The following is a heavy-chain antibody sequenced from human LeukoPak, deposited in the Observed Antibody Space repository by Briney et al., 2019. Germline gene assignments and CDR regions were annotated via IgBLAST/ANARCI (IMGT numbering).Heavy chain of an antibody. Sequence: SVKVSCKASGGTLSSYAISWVRQAPGQGPEWTGRIIPVLGRPNYAQKFQGRVTITADRSTGTAYMELSSLRSEDTAVYYCATDAFSSSFADWGQGTLVTVSS. CDR2: IIPVLGRP. CDR1: GGTLSSYA. V-gene: IGHV1-69*04. CDR3: ATDAFSSSFAD. D-gene: IGHD6-6*01. J-gene: IGHJ4*02.